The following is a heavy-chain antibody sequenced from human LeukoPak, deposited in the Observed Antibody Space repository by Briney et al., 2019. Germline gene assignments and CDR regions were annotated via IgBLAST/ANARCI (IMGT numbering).Heavy chain of an antibody. V-gene: IGHV4-59*02. CDR2: VYYSGST. CDR3: ARGGSWNVFDP. D-gene: IGHD1-1*01. CDR1: GGSVSSYH. Sequence: SETLSLTCTVSGGSVSSYHCSWIRQPPGKGVEWIGYVYYSGSTNYNPSLKSRVTISVDTSKNQFSLKLNSVTAADTAVYYCARGGSWNVFDPWGQGTLVTVSS. J-gene: IGHJ5*02.